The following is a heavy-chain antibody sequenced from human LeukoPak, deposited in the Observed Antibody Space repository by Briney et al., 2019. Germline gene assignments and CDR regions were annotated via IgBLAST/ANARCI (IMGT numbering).Heavy chain of an antibody. V-gene: IGHV3-30*04. J-gene: IGHJ4*02. D-gene: IGHD4-23*01. Sequence: GGSLRLSCAASGFDIIGYAMYWVRQAPGKRLEFVASISHDATDRYRESVKGRFTISRDNAKNTLDLEMNNLRAEDKAVYYGARVWGGNRLVDYWGQGTLVTVSS. CDR1: GFDIIGYA. CDR3: ARVWGGNRLVDY. CDR2: ISHDATDR.